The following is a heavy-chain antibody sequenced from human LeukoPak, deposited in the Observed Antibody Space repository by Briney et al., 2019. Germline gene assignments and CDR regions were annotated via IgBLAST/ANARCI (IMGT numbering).Heavy chain of an antibody. Sequence: GASVKVSCKASGYTFTSYGISWVRQAPGQGLEWMGWISAYNGNTNYAQKLQGRVTMTTDTSTSTAYMELRSLRSDDTAIYYCARDYYDSSGHYFTVPYYYYYMDVWGKGTTVTISS. CDR3: ARDYYDSSGHYFTVPYYYYYMDV. CDR2: ISAYNGNT. V-gene: IGHV1-18*01. J-gene: IGHJ6*03. D-gene: IGHD3-22*01. CDR1: GYTFTSYG.